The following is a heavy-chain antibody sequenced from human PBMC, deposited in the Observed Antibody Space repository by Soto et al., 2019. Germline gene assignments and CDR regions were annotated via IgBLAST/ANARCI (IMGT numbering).Heavy chain of an antibody. CDR2: IIPIFGTA. Sequence: SGKVSHEDSSGRFSSYAISWVRQAPAQGLEWMGGIIPIFGTANYAQKFQGRVTITADESTSTAYMELSSLRSEDTAVYYCARHKGRYYYDSSGYEPNWFDPWGQGTLVTV. J-gene: IGHJ5*02. V-gene: IGHV1-69*13. D-gene: IGHD3-22*01. CDR3: ARHKGRYYYDSSGYEPNWFDP. CDR1: SGRFSSYA.